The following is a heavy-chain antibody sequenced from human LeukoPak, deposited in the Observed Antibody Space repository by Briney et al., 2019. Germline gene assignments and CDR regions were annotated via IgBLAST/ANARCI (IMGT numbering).Heavy chain of an antibody. CDR3: AKDIRDFWSGYTFDY. V-gene: IGHV3-9*03. D-gene: IGHD3-3*01. J-gene: IGHJ4*02. CDR2: ISWNSGSI. Sequence: GGSLRLSCAASGFTFDDYATHWVRQAPGKGLEWVSGISWNSGSIGYADSVKGRFTISRDNAKNSLYLQMNSLRAEDMALYCCAKDIRDFWSGYTFDYWGQGTLVTVSS. CDR1: GFTFDDYA.